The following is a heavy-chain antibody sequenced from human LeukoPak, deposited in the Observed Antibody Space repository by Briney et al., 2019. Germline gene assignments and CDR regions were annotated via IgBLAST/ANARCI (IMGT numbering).Heavy chain of an antibody. Sequence: GESLKISCKASGYSFNSYWIAWVRQMPGKGLEWMGIIYPGDSDTRYSPSFQGQVTISADKSISTAYLQWTSLKASDSAMYYCARRYCSGGTCYPSGFDPWGQGTLVTVSS. J-gene: IGHJ5*02. CDR3: ARRYCSGGTCYPSGFDP. D-gene: IGHD2-15*01. V-gene: IGHV5-51*01. CDR1: GYSFNSYW. CDR2: IYPGDSDT.